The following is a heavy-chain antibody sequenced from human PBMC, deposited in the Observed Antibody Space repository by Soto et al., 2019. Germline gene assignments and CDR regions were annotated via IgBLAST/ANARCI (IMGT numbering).Heavy chain of an antibody. J-gene: IGHJ4*02. CDR2: INPNSGGT. V-gene: IGHV1-2*02. Sequence: AXSVKRSCEASGYPPTGYYRHWVRQAPGQGLEWMGWINPNSGGTNYAQKFQGRVTMTRDTSISTAYMELSRLRSDDTAVYYCARDGSNYEPTDYWGQGTLVTVSS. CDR3: ARDGSNYEPTDY. D-gene: IGHD4-4*01. CDR1: GYPPTGYY.